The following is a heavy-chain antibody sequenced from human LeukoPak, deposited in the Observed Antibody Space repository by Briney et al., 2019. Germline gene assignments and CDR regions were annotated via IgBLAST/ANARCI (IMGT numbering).Heavy chain of an antibody. CDR1: GFTFNSYA. J-gene: IGHJ4*02. Sequence: GGSLRLSCAASGFTFNSYAIHWVRQAPGKGLEWVAVISYDGSNKYYAESVKGRFTISRDNSKNTLYLQLNSLRPDDTAVYYCARDQLAYSGYDTLFDYWGQGTLVAVSS. CDR3: ARDQLAYSGYDTLFDY. V-gene: IGHV3-30*04. D-gene: IGHD5-12*01. CDR2: ISYDGSNK.